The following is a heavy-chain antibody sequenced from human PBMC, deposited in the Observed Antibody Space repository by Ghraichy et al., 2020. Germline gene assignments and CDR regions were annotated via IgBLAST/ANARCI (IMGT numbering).Heavy chain of an antibody. CDR2: IYYRVNT. CDR1: GGSISSNSYY. J-gene: IGHJ4*02. CDR3: ARRARTYFDY. V-gene: IGHV4-39*01. Sequence: SETLSLTCPVSGGSISSNSYYWDWLRPPPGKGLEWLASIYYRVNTYSNPSLRSRVIISVDTSKTQFSLNLTSVTAADAAVYYCARRARTYFDYWGPGTLVTVSS.